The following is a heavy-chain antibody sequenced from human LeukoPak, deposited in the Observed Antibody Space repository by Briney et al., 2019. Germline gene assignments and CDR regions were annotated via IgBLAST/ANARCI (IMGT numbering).Heavy chain of an antibody. CDR2: IVPIFGSA. CDR3: ARGYSSPRYYMDV. J-gene: IGHJ6*03. Sequence: SVTVSCKASGGTFISYAISWVRQAPGQGLEWMGGIVPIFGSANYPQKFQGRVTITTDESTSTAYMELSSLRAEDTAVYYCARGYSSPRYYMDVWGKGTTVTVSS. V-gene: IGHV1-69*05. D-gene: IGHD6-13*01. CDR1: GGTFISYA.